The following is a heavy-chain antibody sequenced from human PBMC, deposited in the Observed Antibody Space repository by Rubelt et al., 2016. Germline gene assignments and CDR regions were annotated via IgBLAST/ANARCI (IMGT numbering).Heavy chain of an antibody. Sequence: VQLVEPGGGVVQPGGSLRLSCAASGFTVSSNYMSWVRQAPGKGLEWVSVIYSGGSTYYADSVKGRFTISRDNSKNTLYLQMNNLRAEDTAVYYCAKDGRYASGWYEAYDYWGQGTLVTVSS. V-gene: IGHV3-66*01. CDR2: IYSGGST. CDR1: GFTVSSNY. J-gene: IGHJ4*02. D-gene: IGHD6-19*01. CDR3: AKDGRYASGWYEAYDY.